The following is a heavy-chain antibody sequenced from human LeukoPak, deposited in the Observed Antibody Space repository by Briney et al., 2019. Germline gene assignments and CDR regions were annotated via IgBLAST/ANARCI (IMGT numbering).Heavy chain of an antibody. J-gene: IGHJ4*02. V-gene: IGHV3-23*01. CDR3: AKDVDGSGYVGSEFDY. CDR1: GFTFSSYA. CDR2: ISGSGGST. D-gene: IGHD3-22*01. Sequence: GGSLRLSCAASGFTFSSYAMSWVRQAPGKGLEWVSAISGSGGSTYYADSVKGRFTISRDNSKNTLYLQMNSLRAEDTAVYYCAKDVDGSGYVGSEFDYWGQGTLVTVSS.